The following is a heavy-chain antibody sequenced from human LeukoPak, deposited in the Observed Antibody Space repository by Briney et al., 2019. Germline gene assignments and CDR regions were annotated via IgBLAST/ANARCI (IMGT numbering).Heavy chain of an antibody. V-gene: IGHV1-46*01. J-gene: IGHJ4*02. Sequence: GASVKVSCKASGYTFTNHYIHWVRQAPGQGLEWMGMINSGGGGTGYAQKFQGRVTLTRDTSTSTVYMKLSSLRSEDTAVYYCARDRRISTAGFTFDHWGQGTLVTVSS. CDR2: INSGGGGT. CDR1: GYTFTNHY. D-gene: IGHD6-13*01. CDR3: ARDRRISTAGFTFDH.